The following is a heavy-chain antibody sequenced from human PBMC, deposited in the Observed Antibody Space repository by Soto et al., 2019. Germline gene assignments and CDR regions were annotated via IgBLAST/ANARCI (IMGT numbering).Heavy chain of an antibody. CDR1: GFIFSNYW. V-gene: IGHV3-74*01. CDR3: VTSQYGSGFTGY. J-gene: IGHJ4*02. CDR2: IKSDASSI. D-gene: IGHD3-10*01. Sequence: GESLKISCAASGFIFSNYWMHWVRQVPGKGLVWVSRIKSDASSIGYADSVKGRFTISRDNGKNTLSLQMNSLSAEDTAVYYCVTSQYGSGFTGYWGQGTLVTVSX.